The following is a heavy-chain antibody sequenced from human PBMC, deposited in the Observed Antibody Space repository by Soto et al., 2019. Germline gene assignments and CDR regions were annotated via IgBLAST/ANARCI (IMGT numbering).Heavy chain of an antibody. V-gene: IGHV4-61*01. D-gene: IGHD5-18*01. J-gene: IGHJ5*01. CDR1: GGSLSSGSYY. Sequence: QVQLQESGPALVKPSETLSLTCTVSGGSLSSGSYYWSWIRQPPGKALEWIGYIYRGGSTKYNPSLKSRVTISIDTSENQFALKLRSLTAADTAVYYCARWKYSYANLPGDWFDSWGQGTLVTVSS. CDR3: ARWKYSYANLPGDWFDS. CDR2: IYRGGST.